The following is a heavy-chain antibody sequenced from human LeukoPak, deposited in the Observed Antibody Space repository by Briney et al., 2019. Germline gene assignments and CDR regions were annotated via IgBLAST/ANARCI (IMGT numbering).Heavy chain of an antibody. V-gene: IGHV4-59*08. CDR2: MFYGGDT. J-gene: IGHJ2*01. Sequence: SETLSLTCTVSGGSISRSSWSWIRQPPGKGLEWIGYMFYGGDTNHNPSLKSRVTMSVDTSKNQFSLRLSSVTAADTAVYYCAGHKVHDFGGSDWYFDLWGRGTLVTVSS. CDR3: AGHKVHDFGGSDWYFDL. D-gene: IGHD4-23*01. CDR1: GGSISRSS.